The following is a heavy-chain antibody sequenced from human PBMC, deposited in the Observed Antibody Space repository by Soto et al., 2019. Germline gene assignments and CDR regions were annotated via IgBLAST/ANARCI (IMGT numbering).Heavy chain of an antibody. D-gene: IGHD3-10*01. Sequence: SETLSLTCTVSGGSISSYYWSWIRQPPGKGLEWIGYIYYSGSTNYNPSLKSRVTISVDTSKNQFSLKLSSVTAADTAVYYCARLYGSGSYSNWFNPWGQGTLVTVSS. CDR1: GGSISSYY. J-gene: IGHJ5*02. CDR2: IYYSGST. V-gene: IGHV4-59*01. CDR3: ARLYGSGSYSNWFNP.